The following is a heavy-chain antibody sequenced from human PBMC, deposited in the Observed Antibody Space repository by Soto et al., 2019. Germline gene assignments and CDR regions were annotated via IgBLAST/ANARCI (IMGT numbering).Heavy chain of an antibody. CDR2: INHSGST. J-gene: IGHJ6*02. CDR1: GGSFSGYY. Sequence: SETLSLTCAVYGGSFSGYYWSWIRQPPGKGLEWIGEINHSGSTNYNPSLKSRVTISVDTSKNQFSLKLSSVTAADTAVYYCARGVIRYYYGSGSYYYYGMDVWGQGTTVT. D-gene: IGHD3-10*01. V-gene: IGHV4-34*01. CDR3: ARGVIRYYYGSGSYYYYGMDV.